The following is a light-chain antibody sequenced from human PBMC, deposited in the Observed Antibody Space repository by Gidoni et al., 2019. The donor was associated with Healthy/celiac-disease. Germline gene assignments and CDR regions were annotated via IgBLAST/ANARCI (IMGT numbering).Light chain of an antibody. V-gene: IGKV1-5*01. CDR3: QQYNSYWT. CDR1: QSISSW. J-gene: IGKJ1*01. Sequence: DSQMTQSPSTLSASVGDRVTITCRASQSISSWLAWYQQKPGKAPKLLIYDASSLESGVPSRFSGSGSGTEFTLTISSLQPDDFATYYCQQYNSYWTFXQXTKVEIK. CDR2: DAS.